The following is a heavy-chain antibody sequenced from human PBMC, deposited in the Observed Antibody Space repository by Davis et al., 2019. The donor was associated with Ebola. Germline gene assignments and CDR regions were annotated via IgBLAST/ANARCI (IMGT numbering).Heavy chain of an antibody. D-gene: IGHD4-17*01. Sequence: GGSLRLSCAASGFTFSSYAMSWVRQAPGKGLEWVSAISGSGGSTYYADSVKGRFTISRDNAKNSLYLQMNSLSAEDTALYYCAKGRYTVTTEPDYWGQGTLVTVSS. CDR1: GFTFSSYA. CDR2: ISGSGGST. V-gene: IGHV3-23*01. J-gene: IGHJ4*02. CDR3: AKGRYTVTTEPDY.